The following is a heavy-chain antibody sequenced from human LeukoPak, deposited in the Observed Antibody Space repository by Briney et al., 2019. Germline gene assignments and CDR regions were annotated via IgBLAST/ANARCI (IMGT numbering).Heavy chain of an antibody. J-gene: IGHJ6*03. CDR2: INHSGST. D-gene: IGHD3-10*01. Sequence: SETLSLTCAVYGGSFSGYYWSWIRQPPGKGLEWIGEINHSGSTNYNPSLKSRVTISVDTSKNQFSLKLSSVTAADTAVYYCARGRRHSGSSYMDVWGKGTTVTISS. CDR3: ARGRRHSGSSYMDV. CDR1: GGSFSGYY. V-gene: IGHV4-34*01.